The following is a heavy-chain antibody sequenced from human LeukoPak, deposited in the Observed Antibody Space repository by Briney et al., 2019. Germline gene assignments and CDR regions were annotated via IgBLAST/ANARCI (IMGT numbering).Heavy chain of an antibody. CDR3: ARSPGYSSSWLPFDY. CDR1: GGTFSSYA. Sequence: SVKVSCKASGGTFSSYAISWVRQAPGQGLEWMGGIIPIFGTANYAQKFQGRVTITADESTSTAYMELSSLRSEDTAVYYCARSPGYSSSWLPFDYWGQGTLVAVSS. CDR2: IIPIFGTA. D-gene: IGHD6-13*01. J-gene: IGHJ4*02. V-gene: IGHV1-69*01.